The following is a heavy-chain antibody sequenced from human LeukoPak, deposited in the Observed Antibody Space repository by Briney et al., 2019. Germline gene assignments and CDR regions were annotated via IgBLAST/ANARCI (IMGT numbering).Heavy chain of an antibody. D-gene: IGHD1-14*01. CDR2: ISSSSSYI. CDR3: ARSRSHGVAFDI. V-gene: IGHV3-21*01. J-gene: IGHJ3*02. Sequence: GGSLRLSCAASGFTFSSYSMNWVRQAPGKGLEWVSSISSSSSYIYYADSVKGRFTISRDNAKNSLYLQMNSLRAEDTAVYYCARSRSHGVAFDIWGQGTMVTISS. CDR1: GFTFSSYS.